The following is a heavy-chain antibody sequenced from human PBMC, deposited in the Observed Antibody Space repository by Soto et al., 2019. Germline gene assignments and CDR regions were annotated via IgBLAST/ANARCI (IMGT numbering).Heavy chain of an antibody. CDR3: AKWDWFDP. Sequence: QVQLVESGGGVVQPGRSLRLSCAAYGFTFINYGMHCVRQAPGKGLEWVEVISYDGSNKYYADSGKGRFSISRDNSKNTLYLPMNSLRAEDTAVYYCAKWDWFDPWGQGTMVTVSS. V-gene: IGHV3-30*18. CDR1: GFTFINYG. J-gene: IGHJ5*02. CDR2: ISYDGSNK.